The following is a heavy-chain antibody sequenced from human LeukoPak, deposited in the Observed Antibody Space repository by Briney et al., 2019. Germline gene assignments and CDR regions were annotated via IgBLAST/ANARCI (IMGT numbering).Heavy chain of an antibody. J-gene: IGHJ4*02. CDR3: ARDPPEDEWNSLDS. V-gene: IGHV4-59*02. Sequence: SETLSLTCTVSGGSVNGYYWNWIRHAPGMGLEWIGFIHYSGLTVYSPSLQSRVSMSVDTARNQFSLDLSSVTAADTALYYCARDPPEDEWNSLDSWGQGILVTVSS. CDR1: GGSVNGYY. D-gene: IGHD1-7*01. CDR2: IHYSGLT.